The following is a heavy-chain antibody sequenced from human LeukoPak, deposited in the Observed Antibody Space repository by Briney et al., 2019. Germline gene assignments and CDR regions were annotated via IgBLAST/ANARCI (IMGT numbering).Heavy chain of an antibody. CDR2: INPNRGGT. CDR1: GYTFTGYY. Sequence: ASVKVSCTASGYTFTGYYMHWVRQAPGQGLEWMGWINPNRGGTNYAQKFQGRVTMTRDTSISTAYMELSRLRSDDTAVYYCARVRSQWLSDYWGQGTLVTVSS. D-gene: IGHD6-19*01. V-gene: IGHV1-2*02. CDR3: ARVRSQWLSDY. J-gene: IGHJ4*02.